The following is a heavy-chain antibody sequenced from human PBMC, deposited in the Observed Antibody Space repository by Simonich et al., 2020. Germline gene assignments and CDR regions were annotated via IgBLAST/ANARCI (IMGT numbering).Heavy chain of an antibody. Sequence: QVQLQQWGAGLLKPSETLSLTCAVYGGSFSGYYWSWIRQPPGKGLEWIGEINHSRSPNYNPSHKSRGTISVDTSKNQFSLKLSSVTAADTAVYYCARGLRVAAAGTAFQHWGQGTLVTVSS. CDR1: GGSFSGYY. D-gene: IGHD6-13*01. CDR3: ARGLRVAAAGTAFQH. V-gene: IGHV4-34*01. CDR2: INHSRSP. J-gene: IGHJ1*01.